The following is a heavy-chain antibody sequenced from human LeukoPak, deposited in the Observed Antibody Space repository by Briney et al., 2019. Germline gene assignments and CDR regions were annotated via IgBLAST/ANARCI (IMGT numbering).Heavy chain of an antibody. V-gene: IGHV4-34*01. CDR1: GGSFSGYY. D-gene: IGHD6-13*01. J-gene: IGHJ4*02. CDR2: INHSGST. Sequence: PSETLSLTCAVYGGSFSGYYWSWIRQPPGKGLEWIGEINHSGSTNYNPSVKSRVTISVDTSKNQFSLKLSSVTAADTAVYYCARRAIAAAGSEPFDYWGQGTLVTVSS. CDR3: ARRAIAAAGSEPFDY.